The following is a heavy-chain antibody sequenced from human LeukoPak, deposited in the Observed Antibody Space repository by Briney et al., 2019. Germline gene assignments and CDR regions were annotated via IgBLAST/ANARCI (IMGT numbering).Heavy chain of an antibody. CDR2: INHSGST. V-gene: IGHV4-34*01. CDR1: GGSFSGYY. CDR3: ARVGSDKQWLEANKNYNYYYMDV. Sequence: SSETLSLTCAVYGGSFSGYYWSWIRQPPGKGLECIGEINHSGSTNYNPSLKSRVTISVHTSKNQFPRKRGFLTSADTVGYYWARVGSDKQWLEANKNYNYYYMDVGGKGPRSPSP. D-gene: IGHD6-19*01. J-gene: IGHJ6*03.